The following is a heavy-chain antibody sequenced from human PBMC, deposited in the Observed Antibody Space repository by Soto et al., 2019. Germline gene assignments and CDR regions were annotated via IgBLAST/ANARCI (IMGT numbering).Heavy chain of an antibody. D-gene: IGHD3-22*01. CDR2: ISAYNGNT. CDR1: GYTFTSYG. V-gene: IGHV1-18*01. CDR3: ARDGNYYDSSGYYGQGWFDP. Sequence: ASVKVSCKASGYTFTSYGISWVRQAPGQGLEWMGWISAYNGNTNYAQKLQGRVTMTTDTSTSTAYMELRSLRSDDTAVYYCARDGNYYDSSGYYGQGWFDPWGQGTPVTVSS. J-gene: IGHJ5*02.